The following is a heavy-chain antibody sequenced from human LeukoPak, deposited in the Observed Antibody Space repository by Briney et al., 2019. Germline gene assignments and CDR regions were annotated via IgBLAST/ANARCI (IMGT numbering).Heavy chain of an antibody. Sequence: GGSLRLSCAASGFTFSSYSMNWVRQAPGKGLEWVSSISSSSYIYYADSVKGRFTISRDNAKNSLYLQMNSLRDEDTAVYYCARDRDSSGYYDYWGQGTLVTVSS. CDR1: GFTFSSYS. V-gene: IGHV3-21*01. CDR3: ARDRDSSGYYDY. CDR2: ISSSSYI. D-gene: IGHD3-22*01. J-gene: IGHJ4*02.